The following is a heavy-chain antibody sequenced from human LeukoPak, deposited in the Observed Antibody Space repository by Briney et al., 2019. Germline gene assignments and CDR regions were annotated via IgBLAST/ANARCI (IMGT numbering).Heavy chain of an antibody. CDR1: GYSFTSYW. CDR2: IFGGGPT. Sequence: PGESLKISCKGSGYSFTSYWIGWVRQAPGKGLEWVSVIFGGGPTHYADSVKGRFTISRDNSKNTLYLQMNSLRVEDTAVYYCILATIGRSLDYWGQGTLVTVSS. V-gene: IGHV3-53*01. CDR3: ILATIGRSLDY. D-gene: IGHD5-12*01. J-gene: IGHJ4*02.